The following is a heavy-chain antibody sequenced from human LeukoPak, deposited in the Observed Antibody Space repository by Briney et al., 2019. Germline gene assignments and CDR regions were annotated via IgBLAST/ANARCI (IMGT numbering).Heavy chain of an antibody. CDR3: ARNAFEGYYGMDV. CDR1: GYTFTGYY. J-gene: IGHJ6*02. V-gene: IGHV1-2*02. CDR2: INPNGGGT. D-gene: IGHD3-10*01. Sequence: GASVKVSCKASGYTFTGYYMHWVRRAPGQGLEWMGWINPNGGGTNYAQKFQGRVTMTRDTSISTAYMELSRLRSDDTAVYYCARNAFEGYYGMDVWGQGTTVTVSS.